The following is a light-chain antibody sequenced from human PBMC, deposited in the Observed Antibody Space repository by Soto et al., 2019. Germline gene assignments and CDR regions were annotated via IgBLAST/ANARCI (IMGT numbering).Light chain of an antibody. J-gene: IGLJ1*01. V-gene: IGLV2-14*01. CDR3: GSHRGSNIYV. CDR2: EVS. CDR1: SSDVGDYNY. Sequence: LTQPASVSGSPGQSITIPCTGTSSDVGDYNYVSWYQQHPGKAPKLMIFEVSHRPSGVSNRFSGSKSGNTASLTISGLQAEDEADYYCGSHRGSNIYVFGSGTKVTVL.